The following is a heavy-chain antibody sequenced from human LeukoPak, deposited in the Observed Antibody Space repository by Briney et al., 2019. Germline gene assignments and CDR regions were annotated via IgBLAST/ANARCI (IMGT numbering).Heavy chain of an antibody. Sequence: SETLSLTCAVYGGSFSGYHWSWIRQPPGKGLEWIGEINHSGSTNYNPSLRSRVTISVDTSKNQFSLKLSSVTAADTAVYYCARSSRWLQSRGTFDYWGQGTLVTVSS. CDR2: INHSGST. CDR3: ARSSRWLQSRGTFDY. V-gene: IGHV4-34*01. CDR1: GGSFSGYH. J-gene: IGHJ4*02. D-gene: IGHD5-24*01.